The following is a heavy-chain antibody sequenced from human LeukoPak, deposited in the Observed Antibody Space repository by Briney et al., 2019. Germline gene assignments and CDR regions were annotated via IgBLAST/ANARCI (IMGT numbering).Heavy chain of an antibody. CDR2: IIPIFGTA. CDR1: GGTFSSFA. D-gene: IGHD6-6*01. CDR3: ARGHSSSSGNWFDP. Sequence: ASVTVSCKASGGTFSSFAISWVRQAPGQGLEWMGGIIPIFGTANYAQKFQGRVTITTDESTSTAYMELSSLRSEDTAVYYCARGHSSSSGNWFDPWGQGTLVTVSS. J-gene: IGHJ5*02. V-gene: IGHV1-69*05.